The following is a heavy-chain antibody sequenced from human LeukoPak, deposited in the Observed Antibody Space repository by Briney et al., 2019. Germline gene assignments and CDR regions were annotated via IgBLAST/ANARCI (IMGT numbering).Heavy chain of an antibody. V-gene: IGHV3-21*01. Sequence: GGSLRLSCAASGFTFSSYSMNWVRQAPGKGVAWVSSISSSSSYMYYADSVKGRFTISRDNAKNSLYLQMDSLRAEDTAVYYCARERGYSYGYGDYWGQGTLVTVSS. CDR1: GFTFSSYS. CDR3: ARERGYSYGYGDY. D-gene: IGHD5-18*01. CDR2: ISSSSSYM. J-gene: IGHJ4*02.